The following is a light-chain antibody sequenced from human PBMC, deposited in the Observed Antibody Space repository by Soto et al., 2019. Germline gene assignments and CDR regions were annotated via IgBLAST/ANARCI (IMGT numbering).Light chain of an antibody. CDR2: DTS. CDR3: QQYNNWPLT. CDR1: QSVSSN. Sequence: EIVMTQSPGTLSVSPGESATLSCRASQSVSSNLAWYQQKPGQAPRLLIYDTSTRATGVPARFSGSGSGTEFTITISSLQSEDFAVYYCQQYNNWPLTFGQGTKLEIK. J-gene: IGKJ2*01. V-gene: IGKV3-15*01.